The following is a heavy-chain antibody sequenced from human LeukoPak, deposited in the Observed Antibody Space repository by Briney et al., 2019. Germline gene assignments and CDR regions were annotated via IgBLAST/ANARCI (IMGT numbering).Heavy chain of an antibody. D-gene: IGHD1-1*01. CDR2: ISGSGGST. CDR1: GFTFSSYG. V-gene: IGHV3-23*01. J-gene: IGHJ4*02. CDR3: ATAFNWNDVFRGNY. Sequence: GGSLRLSCAASGFTFSSYGMSWVRQAPGKGLEWVSAISGSGGSTYYADSVKGRFTISRDNAKNSLYLQMNTLRAEDTAVYYCATAFNWNDVFRGNYWGQGILVTVSS.